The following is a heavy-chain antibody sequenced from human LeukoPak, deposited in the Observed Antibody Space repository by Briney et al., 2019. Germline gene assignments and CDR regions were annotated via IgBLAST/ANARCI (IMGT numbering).Heavy chain of an antibody. D-gene: IGHD6-6*01. J-gene: IGHJ4*02. V-gene: IGHV1-2*02. Sequence: GASVKVSCKASGYSFTDYYMHWVRQAPGQGLEWMGWINPNTGGTDFAQKFQGRVTTTRDTSISTVYMELSRLRSDDTAMYYCASSLGIASRSPPGHWGQGSLVTVSS. CDR1: GYSFTDYY. CDR2: INPNTGGT. CDR3: ASSLGIASRSPPGH.